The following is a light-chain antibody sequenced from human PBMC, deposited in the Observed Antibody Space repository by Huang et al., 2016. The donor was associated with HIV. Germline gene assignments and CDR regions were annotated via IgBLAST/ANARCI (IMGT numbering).Light chain of an antibody. Sequence: DIVMTQSPDSLAVSLGERATINCKSSQSVFYSSNNNNYLAWYQQKPGQPPKLLIYWASTRESGVPDRFSGSGSETDFTLTISSLQAEDVAVYYCQQYYSSPLTFGGGTKVEIK. CDR1: QSVFYSSNNNNY. CDR2: WAS. J-gene: IGKJ4*01. V-gene: IGKV4-1*01. CDR3: QQYYSSPLT.